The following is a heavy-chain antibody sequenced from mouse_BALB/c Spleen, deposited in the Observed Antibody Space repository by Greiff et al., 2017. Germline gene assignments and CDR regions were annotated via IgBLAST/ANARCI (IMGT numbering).Heavy chain of an antibody. CDR2: ISSGGGST. J-gene: IGHJ1*01. Sequence: EVKLQESGGGLVKPGGSLKLSCAASGFAFSSYDMSWVRQTPEKRLEWVAYISSGGGSTYYPDTVKGRFTISRDNAKNTLYLQMSSLKSEDTAMYYCARRDRYWYFDVWGAGTTVTVSS. CDR3: ARRDRYWYFDV. CDR1: GFAFSSYD. V-gene: IGHV5-12-1*01.